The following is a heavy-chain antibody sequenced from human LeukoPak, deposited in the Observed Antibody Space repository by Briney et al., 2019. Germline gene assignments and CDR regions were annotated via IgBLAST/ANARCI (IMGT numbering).Heavy chain of an antibody. CDR3: ARGPSGYHNT. V-gene: IGHV3-48*03. CDR1: GFTFSSYE. J-gene: IGHJ4*02. Sequence: PGGSLRLSCAASGFTFSSYEMNWVRQAPGKGLEWVSYISSSGSTIYYADSVKGRFTISRDNSKNTLYLQMNSLRAENTAVYYCARGPSGYHNTGGQGTLVTVSS. D-gene: IGHD5-12*01. CDR2: ISSSGSTI.